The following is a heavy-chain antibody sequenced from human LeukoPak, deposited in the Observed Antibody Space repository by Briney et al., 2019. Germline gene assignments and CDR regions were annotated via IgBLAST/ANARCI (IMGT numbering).Heavy chain of an antibody. V-gene: IGHV3-23*01. J-gene: IGHJ4*02. CDR1: GFTFSSYA. CDR3: AKDAIPGARPYYLDY. D-gene: IGHD2-2*01. Sequence: GGSLRLSCAASGFTFSSYAMSWVRQAPGKGLKWVSGVSGSGGSSNYADSVKGRFTISRDNSKNTLYLQMNSLRAEDTAVYYCAKDAIPGARPYYLDYWGQGTLVTVSS. CDR2: VSGSGGSS.